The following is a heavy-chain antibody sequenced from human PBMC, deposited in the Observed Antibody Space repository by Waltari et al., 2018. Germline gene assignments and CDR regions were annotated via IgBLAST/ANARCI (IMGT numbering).Heavy chain of an antibody. CDR2: IMHSGST. CDR3: ARGTFSDSSGYHFGP. CDR1: GGYFSGYY. J-gene: IGHJ5*02. V-gene: IGHV4-34*01. Sequence: QVQLQQWGAGRLKPSETLSLTCAAYGGYFSGYYWSWIRHTPGKGLEWIGEIMHSGSTNYNPSLKSRVTISVDTSKNQFSLKLSSVTAADTAVYYCARGTFSDSSGYHFGPWGQGTLVTVSS. D-gene: IGHD3-22*01.